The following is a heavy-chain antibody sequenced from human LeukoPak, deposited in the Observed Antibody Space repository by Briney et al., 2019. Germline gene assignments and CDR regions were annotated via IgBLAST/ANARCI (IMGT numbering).Heavy chain of an antibody. CDR2: ISGSGGGR. V-gene: IGHV3-23*01. J-gene: IGHJ6*04. CDR1: GFTFSRYV. CDR3: AKSLTPLIYDLSNSNGTVT. D-gene: IGHD4-17*01. Sequence: GGSLRLSCAVSGFTFSRYVMSCVRQAPGKGLEWVSTISGSGGGRYYADSVKGRFTISRDNSKKTMYLQMNSLRAEDTAVYYCAKSLTPLIYDLSNSNGTVTRGAGTTVTVSS.